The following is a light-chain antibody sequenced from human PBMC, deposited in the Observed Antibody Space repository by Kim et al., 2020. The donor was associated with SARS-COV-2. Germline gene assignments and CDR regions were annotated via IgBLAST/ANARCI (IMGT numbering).Light chain of an antibody. CDR3: QQSYSTLMYS. CDR1: QSISNY. V-gene: IGKV1-39*01. CDR2: GAS. J-gene: IGKJ2*03. Sequence: IQMTQSPSSLSASVGDRVTITCRASQSISNYLHWYQQKPGQVPKLLIFGASNLQSGVPSRFTGSGSGTDFTLTITNLQPEDSASYYCQQSYSTLMYSFGQGTKLEI.